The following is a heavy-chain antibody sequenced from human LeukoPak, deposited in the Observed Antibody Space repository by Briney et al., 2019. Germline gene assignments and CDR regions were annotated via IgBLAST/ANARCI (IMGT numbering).Heavy chain of an antibody. CDR3: TNSYTLDY. CDR1: GFTFSGSA. D-gene: IGHD5-18*01. CDR2: IRSKANSYAT. J-gene: IGHJ4*02. V-gene: IGHV3-73*01. Sequence: GGSLSLSCAAAGFTFSGSAMHWVRQATGKGLEWVGRIRSKANSYATAYAASVKGRFTISRDDSKNTAYLQMNSLKTEDTAVYYCTNSYTLDYWGQGTLVTVSS.